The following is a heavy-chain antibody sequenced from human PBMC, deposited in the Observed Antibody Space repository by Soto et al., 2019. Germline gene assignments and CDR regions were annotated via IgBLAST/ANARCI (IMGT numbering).Heavy chain of an antibody. Sequence: EVLLVESGGGLVKPGGSLRLSCATSGFTFSGYTMNWVRQAPGKGLEWVSSISSSSSYIDYAVSVKGRFTISRDNAKNSLYLQMNSLRAEDTAVYYCASWGYDIYSDFWGRGTLVTVSS. CDR1: GFTFSGYT. CDR2: ISSSSSYI. V-gene: IGHV3-21*06. CDR3: ASWGYDIYSDF. J-gene: IGHJ2*01. D-gene: IGHD5-12*01.